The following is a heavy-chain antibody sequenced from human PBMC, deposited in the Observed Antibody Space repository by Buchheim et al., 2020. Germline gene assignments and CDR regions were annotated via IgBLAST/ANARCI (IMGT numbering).Heavy chain of an antibody. D-gene: IGHD6-13*01. Sequence: QVQLQESGPGLVKPSETLSLTCTVSGGSISSSSYYWGWIRQPPGKGLEWIGSIYYSGSTYYNPSLKSRVTISVDTSKNQFSLKLSSVTAADTAVYYCASPVIPGYSSSWYVNVYWGQGTL. V-gene: IGHV4-39*01. CDR1: GGSISSSSYY. J-gene: IGHJ4*02. CDR2: IYYSGST. CDR3: ASPVIPGYSSSWYVNVY.